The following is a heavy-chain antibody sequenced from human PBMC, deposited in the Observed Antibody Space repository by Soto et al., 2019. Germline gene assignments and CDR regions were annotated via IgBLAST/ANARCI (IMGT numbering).Heavy chain of an antibody. D-gene: IGHD2-2*02. Sequence: QVQLVQSGAEVKKPGASVKVSCKASGYTFTSYYMHWVRQAPGQGLEWMGIINPSGGSTNYAQKFQGRVTMTRDTSTSTVYMELSSLRSEDTAVYYCARDRVVPAAISGEAYYYYGMDVWGQGTTVTVSS. J-gene: IGHJ6*02. V-gene: IGHV1-46*01. CDR1: GYTFTSYY. CDR3: ARDRVVPAAISGEAYYYYGMDV. CDR2: INPSGGST.